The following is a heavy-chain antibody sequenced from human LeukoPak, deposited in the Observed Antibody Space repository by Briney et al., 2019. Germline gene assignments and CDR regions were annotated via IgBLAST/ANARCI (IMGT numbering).Heavy chain of an antibody. V-gene: IGHV3-48*03. CDR1: GFTFSSYE. Sequence: GGSLRLSCATSGFTFSSYEMNWVRQAPGKGLEWLSYIDSSGSTIYYADTVKGRFTISRDNAENSLYLQMNSLRAEDTAVYYCARKADYFDFWGQGTLVTVSS. CDR3: ARKADYFDF. CDR2: IDSSGSTI. J-gene: IGHJ4*02. D-gene: IGHD2-15*01.